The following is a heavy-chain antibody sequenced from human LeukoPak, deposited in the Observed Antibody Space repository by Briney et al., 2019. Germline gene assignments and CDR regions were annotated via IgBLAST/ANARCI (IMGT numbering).Heavy chain of an antibody. D-gene: IGHD2-15*01. Sequence: ASVKVSCKASGYTFTGYYMHWVRQAPGQGLEWMGWINPNTGGADYALKFQGRVTMTRDTSINTVYMALSRLRSDDTAVYYCARGPPEYCRGGSCYSGRNWIDPWGQGTLVTVSS. J-gene: IGHJ5*02. CDR1: GYTFTGYY. CDR2: INPNTGGA. CDR3: ARGPPEYCRGGSCYSGRNWIDP. V-gene: IGHV1-2*02.